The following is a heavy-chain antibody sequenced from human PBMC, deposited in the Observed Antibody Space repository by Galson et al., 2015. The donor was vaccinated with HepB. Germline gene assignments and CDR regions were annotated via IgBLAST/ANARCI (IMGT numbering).Heavy chain of an antibody. CDR2: ISSSSSYT. CDR3: ARDRGRIAVAGRGAFNI. Sequence: SLRLSCAASGFIFSSYWMNWVRQAPGKGLEWVSYISSSSSYTNYADSVKGRFTISRDNAKNSLYLQMNSLRAEDTAVYYCARDRGRIAVAGRGAFNIWGQGTMVTVS. D-gene: IGHD6-19*01. J-gene: IGHJ3*02. CDR1: GFIFSSYW. V-gene: IGHV3-21*05.